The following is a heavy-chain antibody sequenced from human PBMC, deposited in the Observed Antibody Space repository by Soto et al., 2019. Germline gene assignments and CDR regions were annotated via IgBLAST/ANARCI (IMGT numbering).Heavy chain of an antibody. D-gene: IGHD4-17*01. Sequence: SVKVSCKASGYTFTNYGISWVRQAPGQGLECMGGIIPIFGTANYEQKFQGRVTITADESTSTAYMELSSLRSEDTAVYYCARPRTATVFIDAFDIWGQGTMVTVSS. CDR3: ARPRTATVFIDAFDI. J-gene: IGHJ3*02. V-gene: IGHV1-69*13. CDR2: IIPIFGTA. CDR1: GYTFTNYG.